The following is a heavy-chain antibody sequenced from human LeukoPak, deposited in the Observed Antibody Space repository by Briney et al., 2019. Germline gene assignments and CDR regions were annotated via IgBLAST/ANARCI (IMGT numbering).Heavy chain of an antibody. CDR1: GYTFTDYY. CDR3: ARETYYYDSSGYYPYYFDY. J-gene: IGHJ4*02. Sequence: GASVKVSCKASGYTFTDYYLHWVRQAPGQGLEWMGWINPNSGGTNYVEKFQDRVTMTRDTSINTAYMDLSRLRSDDTAVYFCARETYYYDSSGYYPYYFDYWGQGTLVTVSS. CDR2: INPNSGGT. D-gene: IGHD3-22*01. V-gene: IGHV1-2*02.